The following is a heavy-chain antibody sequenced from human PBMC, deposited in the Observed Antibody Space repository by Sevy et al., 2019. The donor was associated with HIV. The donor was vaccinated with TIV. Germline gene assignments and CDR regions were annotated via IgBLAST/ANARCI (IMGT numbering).Heavy chain of an antibody. D-gene: IGHD4-17*01. Sequence: ASVKVSCKASGYTFTSYGISWVRQAPGQGLEWMGWISAYNGNTNYAQKLQGRVTMTTDTSTSRAYMELRSLRSDDTAVYYCARGLENGDYETAFFDYWGQGTLVTVSS. J-gene: IGHJ4*02. CDR3: ARGLENGDYETAFFDY. V-gene: IGHV1-18*01. CDR1: GYTFTSYG. CDR2: ISAYNGNT.